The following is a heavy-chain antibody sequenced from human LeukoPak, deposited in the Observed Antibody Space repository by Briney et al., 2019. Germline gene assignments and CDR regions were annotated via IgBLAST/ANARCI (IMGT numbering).Heavy chain of an antibody. D-gene: IGHD3-22*01. Sequence: SETLSLTCTVSGGSISSYYWSWIRQPAGKGLEWIGRIYTSGSTYYNPSLKSRVTISVDTSKNQFSLKLSSVTAADTAVYYCARAIWSYYDSSGHFDYWGQGTLVTVSS. CDR2: IYTSGST. CDR3: ARAIWSYYDSSGHFDY. V-gene: IGHV4-4*07. CDR1: GGSISSYY. J-gene: IGHJ4*02.